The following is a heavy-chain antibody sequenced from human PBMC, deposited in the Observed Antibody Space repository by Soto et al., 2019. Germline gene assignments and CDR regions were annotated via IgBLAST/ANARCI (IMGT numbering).Heavy chain of an antibody. V-gene: IGHV3-30*18. D-gene: IGHD2-15*01. CDR3: AKDWVEDIVVVVAAPGGYYYHYGMDV. CDR2: ISYDGSNK. CDR1: GFTFSSYG. J-gene: IGHJ6*02. Sequence: GGSLRLSCAASGFTFSSYGMHWVRQAPGKGLEWVAVISYDGSNKYYADSVKGRFTISRDNSKNTLYLQMNSLRAEDTAVYYCAKDWVEDIVVVVAAPGGYYYHYGMDVWGQGTTVTVSS.